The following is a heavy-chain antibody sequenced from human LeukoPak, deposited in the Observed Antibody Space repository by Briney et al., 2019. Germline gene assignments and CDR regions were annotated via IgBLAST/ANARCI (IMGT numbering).Heavy chain of an antibody. J-gene: IGHJ4*02. CDR1: GFTFSSYA. D-gene: IGHD4-17*01. CDR2: ISGSGGST. CDR3: AKDPTAYGDYYFDY. V-gene: IGHV3-23*01. Sequence: PGGSLRLSCAASGFTFSSYAMSWVRQAPGKGLEWVSTISGSGGSTYYADSVKGRFTISRDNSKNTLYLRMSSLRAVDTAIYYCAKDPTAYGDYYFDYWGQGTLVTVSS.